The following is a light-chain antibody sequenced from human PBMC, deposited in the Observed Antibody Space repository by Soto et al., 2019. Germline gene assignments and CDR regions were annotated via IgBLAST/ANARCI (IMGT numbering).Light chain of an antibody. Sequence: DIQMTHSPSTLSESVGDRVTITCRASQSISSWLAWYQQKPGKAPKLLIYDASSLESGVPSRFSGSGSGTEFTLTISSLQPDDFATYYCQQYNSYSTFGQGTRLEIK. V-gene: IGKV1-5*01. J-gene: IGKJ5*01. CDR2: DAS. CDR3: QQYNSYST. CDR1: QSISSW.